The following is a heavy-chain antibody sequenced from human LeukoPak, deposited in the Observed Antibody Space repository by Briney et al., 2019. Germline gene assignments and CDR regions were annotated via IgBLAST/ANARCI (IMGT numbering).Heavy chain of an antibody. CDR3: VGADYDILTGYYIDY. J-gene: IGHJ4*02. Sequence: PGGSLRLSCAASGFTFSDYYMSWIRQAPGKGLEWVSYISSSGDTLYYANSMEGRFTISRDNAKNSLYLQMNSLRAEDTAVYYCVGADYDILTGYYIDYWGQGTLVTVSS. D-gene: IGHD3-9*01. V-gene: IGHV3-11*04. CDR1: GFTFSDYY. CDR2: ISSSGDTL.